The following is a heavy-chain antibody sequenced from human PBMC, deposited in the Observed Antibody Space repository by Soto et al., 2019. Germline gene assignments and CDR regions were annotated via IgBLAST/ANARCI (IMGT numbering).Heavy chain of an antibody. Sequence: QVQLQESGPGLVKPSGTLSLTCAVSGGSISTSNWWSWVRQPPGKGLEWIGEVYHSGSTNYNPSFTGRVXXXVXXSKNQFSLKVNSVTAADTALYGCARASTSGTRVDYWGQGSLVTVSS. V-gene: IGHV4-4*01. CDR1: GGSISTSNW. CDR3: ARASTSGTRVDY. CDR2: VYHSGST. J-gene: IGHJ4*02. D-gene: IGHD1-1*01.